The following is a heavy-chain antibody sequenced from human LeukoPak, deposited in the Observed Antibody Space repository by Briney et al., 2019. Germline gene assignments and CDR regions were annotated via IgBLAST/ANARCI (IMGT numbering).Heavy chain of an antibody. V-gene: IGHV1-69*13. CDR2: IIPIFGTA. CDR3: ALTDIVVVPAAMTGWFDP. D-gene: IGHD2-2*01. CDR1: GGTFSSYA. J-gene: IGHJ5*02. Sequence: ASVKVSCKASGGTFSSYAISWVRQAPGQGLEWMGGIIPIFGTANYAQKFQGRVAITADESTSTAYMELSSLRSEDTAVYYCALTDIVVVPAAMTGWFDPWGQGTLVTVSS.